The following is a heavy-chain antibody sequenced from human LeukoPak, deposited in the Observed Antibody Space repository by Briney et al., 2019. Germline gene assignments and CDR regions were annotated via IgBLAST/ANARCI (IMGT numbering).Heavy chain of an antibody. V-gene: IGHV1-2*04. CDR3: ARDRSFGEPDAFDI. CDR1: GYTFTGYY. Sequence: ASVKVSCKASGYTFTGYYMHWVRQAPGQGLEWMGWINPNSGGTNYAQKFQGWVTMTRDTSISTAYMELSRLRSDDTAVYYCARDRSFGEPDAFDIWGQGTMVTVSS. J-gene: IGHJ3*02. D-gene: IGHD3-10*01. CDR2: INPNSGGT.